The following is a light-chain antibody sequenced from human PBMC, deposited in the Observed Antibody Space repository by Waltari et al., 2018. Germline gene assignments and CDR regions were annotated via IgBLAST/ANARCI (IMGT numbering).Light chain of an antibody. V-gene: IGKV1-5*03. J-gene: IGKJ1*01. Sequence: DIQMTQSPSTLSASVGDRVTITCRASQGISDWLAWHQQKPGKAPKLLIYKASSLESGVPTRFSGSGSGTEFTLTISSLQPDDFATYYCQHYNGYPTFGQGTRVVIK. CDR1: QGISDW. CDR2: KAS. CDR3: QHYNGYPT.